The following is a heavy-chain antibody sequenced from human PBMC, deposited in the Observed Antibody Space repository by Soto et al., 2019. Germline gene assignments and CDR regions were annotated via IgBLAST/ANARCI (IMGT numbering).Heavy chain of an antibody. CDR2: IRSKANSYAT. J-gene: IGHJ6*02. V-gene: IGHV3-73*01. CDR3: TTGVTSRGMDV. D-gene: IGHD2-21*02. CDR1: A. Sequence: AMHWVRQASGKGLERVGHIRSKANSYATAYGASVKGRFTISRDDSKNTAYLQMNSLKTEDTAVYYCTTGVTSRGMDVWGQGTTVTVSS.